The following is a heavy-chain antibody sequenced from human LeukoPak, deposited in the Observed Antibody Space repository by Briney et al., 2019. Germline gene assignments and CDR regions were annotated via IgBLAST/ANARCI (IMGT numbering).Heavy chain of an antibody. D-gene: IGHD2-2*01. CDR3: ARGMGYCSSTSCSPHLFDY. CDR2: INPSGGST. V-gene: IGHV1-46*01. CDR1: GYTFTSYY. Sequence: ASVKVSCKASGYTFTSYYMHWVRQAPGQGLEWMGIINPSGGSTSYAQKFQGRVTMTRDTSTSTVYMEMSSLRSEDTAVYYCARGMGYCSSTSCSPHLFDYWGQGTLVTVSS. J-gene: IGHJ4*02.